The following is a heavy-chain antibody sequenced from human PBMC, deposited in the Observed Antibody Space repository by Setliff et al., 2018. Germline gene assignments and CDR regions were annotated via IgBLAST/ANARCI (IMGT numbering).Heavy chain of an antibody. CDR2: INDSGRS. J-gene: IGHJ6*03. V-gene: IGHV4-34*01. CDR1: GESFSGHY. Sequence: SETLSLTCAVYGESFSGHYWNWIRQPPGKGLEWIGEINDSGRSNYNPPLKSRLTMSVDTYKKQFSLTLTSVTAADTAVYYCARGSSYDKGWFPRTLYYYYYLDVWANGTTVTVSS. CDR3: ARGSSYDKGWFPRTLYYYYYLDV. D-gene: IGHD6-19*01.